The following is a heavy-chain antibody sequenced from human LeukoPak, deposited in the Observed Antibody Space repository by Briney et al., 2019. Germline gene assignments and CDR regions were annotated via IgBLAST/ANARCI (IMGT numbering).Heavy chain of an antibody. CDR2: ISYDGRNK. CDR1: GFTFRSYG. V-gene: IGHV3-30*04. D-gene: IGHD3-22*01. J-gene: IGHJ4*02. Sequence: GGSLRLSCAASGFTFRSYGIHWVRQAPGKGLEWVTIISYDGRNKYYTDSVKGRFTISRDNSKNTLYLQMNSLRAEDTAIYYCARGGPNGLFLYPFDFWGQGTRVIVSA. CDR3: ARGGPNGLFLYPFDF.